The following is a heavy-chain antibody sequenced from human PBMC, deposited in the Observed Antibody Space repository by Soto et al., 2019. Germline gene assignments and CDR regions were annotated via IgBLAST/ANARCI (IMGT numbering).Heavy chain of an antibody. D-gene: IGHD1-1*01. CDR1: GFTFSSYA. V-gene: IGHV3-23*01. Sequence: PGGSLRLCCAASGFTFSSYAMNWVRQAPGKGLEWVSAITNSGDSTYYADSVKGRFTISRDNSENTLYLQMNGLRAKDTAVYYCARRSQYNRGPFAYWGQGTLVTVSS. CDR2: ITNSGDST. CDR3: ARRSQYNRGPFAY. J-gene: IGHJ4*02.